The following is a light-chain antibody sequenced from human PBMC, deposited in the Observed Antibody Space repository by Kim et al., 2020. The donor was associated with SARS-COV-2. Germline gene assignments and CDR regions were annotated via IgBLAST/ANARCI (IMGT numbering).Light chain of an antibody. CDR2: QAS. CDR3: EHNNSRTWT. CDR1: QSVRSW. J-gene: IGKJ1*01. V-gene: IGKV1-5*03. Sequence: DIQMTQSPSTLSAAVGDRVTITCRASQSVRSWLAWYQQRPGKAPKLLIYQASSLRSGVPSRFSGSGSGTEFTLTISSLQPDDSATYFCEHNNSRTWTFGQGAKVDIK.